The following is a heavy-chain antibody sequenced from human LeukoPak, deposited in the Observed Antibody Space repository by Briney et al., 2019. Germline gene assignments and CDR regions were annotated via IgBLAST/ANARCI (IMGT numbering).Heavy chain of an antibody. D-gene: IGHD3-9*01. CDR2: INPNSGGT. Sequence: ASVTVSCKASGYTFTGYYMHWVRQAPGHGLEWMGWINPNSGGTNYAQKFQGRVTMTRDTSISTAYMGLSRLRSDDTAVYYCASQDYDILTGYRNWFDPWGQGTLVTVSS. V-gene: IGHV1-2*02. CDR1: GYTFTGYY. CDR3: ASQDYDILTGYRNWFDP. J-gene: IGHJ5*02.